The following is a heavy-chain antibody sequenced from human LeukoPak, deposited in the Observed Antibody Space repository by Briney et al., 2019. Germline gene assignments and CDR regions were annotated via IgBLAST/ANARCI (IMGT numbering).Heavy chain of an antibody. D-gene: IGHD4-23*01. CDR1: GGSISSYY. V-gene: IGHV4-59*01. J-gene: IGHJ4*02. CDR3: ARASYGGPIDY. CDR2: IYYSGST. Sequence: SETLSLTCTVSGGSISSYYWSWIRQPPGKGLEWIGYIYYSGSTNYNPSLKSRVTISVDTSKSQFSLKLSSVTAADTAVYYCARASYGGPIDYWGQGTLVTVSS.